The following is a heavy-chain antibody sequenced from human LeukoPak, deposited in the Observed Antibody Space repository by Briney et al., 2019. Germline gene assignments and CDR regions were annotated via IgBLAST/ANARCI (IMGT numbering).Heavy chain of an antibody. CDR2: VHYRGST. CDR3: ARVARVARDLDYYYYYMDV. J-gene: IGHJ6*03. Sequence: SETLSLTCGVSGYSINTGYSWGWIRPPPGKGLEWIGRVHYRGSTYYNPSLKSRVTISLDTSKNQFSLNLYSVTAADTAVYFCARVARVARDLDYYYYYMDVWGQGTTVTVSS. CDR1: GYSINTGYS. V-gene: IGHV4-38-2*01. D-gene: IGHD2-21*02.